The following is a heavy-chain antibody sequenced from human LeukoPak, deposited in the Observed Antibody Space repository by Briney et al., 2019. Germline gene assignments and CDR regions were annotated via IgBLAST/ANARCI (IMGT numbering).Heavy chain of an antibody. CDR3: ARDGEIYYYGMDV. D-gene: IGHD3-10*01. CDR2: INHSGST. J-gene: IGHJ6*02. CDR1: GGSFSGYY. Sequence: PSETLSLTCAVYGGSFSGYYWSWIRQPPGKGLEWIGEINHSGSTNYNPSLKSRVTISVDTSKNQFSLKLSSVTAADTAVYYCARDGEIYYYGMDVWGQGTTVTVSS. V-gene: IGHV4-34*01.